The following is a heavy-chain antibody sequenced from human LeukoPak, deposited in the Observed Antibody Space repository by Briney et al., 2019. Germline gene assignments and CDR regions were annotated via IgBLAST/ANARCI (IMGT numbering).Heavy chain of an antibody. J-gene: IGHJ3*02. CDR1: GFTFSSYA. Sequence: GGSLRLSCAASGFTFSSYAMSWVRQAPGKGLEWVANIKQDGSEKYYVDSVKGRFTISKDNAKNSLYLQMNSLRAEDTAVYYCARDQLWFGDDAFDIWGQGTMVTVSS. CDR2: IKQDGSEK. CDR3: ARDQLWFGDDAFDI. V-gene: IGHV3-7*01. D-gene: IGHD3-10*01.